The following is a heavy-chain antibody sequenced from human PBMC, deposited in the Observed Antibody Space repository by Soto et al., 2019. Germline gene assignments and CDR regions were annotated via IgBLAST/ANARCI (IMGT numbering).Heavy chain of an antibody. D-gene: IGHD6-6*01. Sequence: SETLSLTYAVSGGYISSSNWRSWVRQPPGKGLEWTGEIYHSGSTNYNPSLKSRVTISVDKSKNQFSLKLSSVTAADTAVYYCARFGGIAARKGPYPAYYFDYWGQGTLVTVSS. CDR3: ARFGGIAARKGPYPAYYFDY. J-gene: IGHJ4*02. CDR1: GGYISSSNW. CDR2: IYHSGST. V-gene: IGHV4-4*02.